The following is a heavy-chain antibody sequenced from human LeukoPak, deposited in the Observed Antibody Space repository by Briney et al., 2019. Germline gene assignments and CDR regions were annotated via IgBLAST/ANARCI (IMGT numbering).Heavy chain of an antibody. CDR1: GFTFNNYA. CDR3: ARSMFDY. Sequence: PGGSLRLSCAASGFTFNNYAMSWVRQAPGKGPEWVAVISYDGSNKYYADSVKGRFTISRDNSKNTLCLQMNSLRAEDTAVYYCARSMFDYWGQGTLVTVSS. CDR2: ISYDGSNK. J-gene: IGHJ4*02. V-gene: IGHV3-30-3*01.